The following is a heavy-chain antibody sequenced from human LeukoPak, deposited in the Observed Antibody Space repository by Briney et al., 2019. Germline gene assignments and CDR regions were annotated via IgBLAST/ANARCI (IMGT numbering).Heavy chain of an antibody. CDR1: GFTFSSCC. V-gene: IGHV3-21*01. CDR2: IGATGTDR. Sequence: PGGSLRLSCAASGFTFSSCCFNWVRPAPGKGLEWVSSIGATGTDRYYADSVRGRFTISRDNDKNSMYLQMDSLRDEDTAVYYCATEAIGRHYDYWGQGTLLTVSS. CDR3: ATEAIGRHYDY. J-gene: IGHJ4*02.